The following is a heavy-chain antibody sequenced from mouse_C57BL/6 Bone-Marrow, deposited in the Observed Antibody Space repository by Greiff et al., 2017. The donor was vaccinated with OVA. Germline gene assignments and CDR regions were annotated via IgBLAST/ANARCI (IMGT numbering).Heavy chain of an antibody. J-gene: IGHJ1*03. V-gene: IGHV5-16*01. CDR2: INYDGSST. D-gene: IGHD1-1*01. Sequence: VQLKESEGGLVQPGSSMKLSCTASGFTFSDYYMAWVRQVPEKGLEWVANINYDGSSTYYLDSLKSRFIISRDNAKNILYLQMSSLKSEDTATYYCARDLYYCSSLWYFDVWGTGTTVTVSS. CDR1: GFTFSDYY. CDR3: ARDLYYCSSLWYFDV.